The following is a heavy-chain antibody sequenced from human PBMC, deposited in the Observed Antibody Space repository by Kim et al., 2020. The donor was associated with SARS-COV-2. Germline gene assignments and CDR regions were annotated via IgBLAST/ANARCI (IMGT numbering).Heavy chain of an antibody. V-gene: IGHV3-33*01. D-gene: IGHD3-10*01. CDR1: GFTFSSYG. J-gene: IGHJ4*02. Sequence: GGSLRLSCAASGFTFSSYGMHWVRQAPGKGLEWVAVIWYDGSNKYYADSVKGRFTISRDNSKNTLYLQMNSLRAEDTAVYYCASMVRGVTGFDYWGQGTLVTVSS. CDR3: ASMVRGVTGFDY. CDR2: IWYDGSNK.